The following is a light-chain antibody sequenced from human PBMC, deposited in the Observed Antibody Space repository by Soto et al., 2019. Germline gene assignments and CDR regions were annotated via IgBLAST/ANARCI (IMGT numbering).Light chain of an antibody. CDR1: QSISRY. V-gene: IGKV3-15*01. J-gene: IGKJ1*01. CDR2: DAS. Sequence: IVMTRSQATLTVSPGARPTLSYKASQSISRYLAWYQQKPGQAPRLLIYDASTRATDIPARFSGSGSGTEFTLTINSLQPDDVAIYYCHQDHDWPAGTFGRGTKVDIK. CDR3: HQDHDWPAGT.